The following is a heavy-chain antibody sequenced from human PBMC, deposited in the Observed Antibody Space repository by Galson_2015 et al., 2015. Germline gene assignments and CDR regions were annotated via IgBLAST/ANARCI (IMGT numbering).Heavy chain of an antibody. Sequence: SLRLSCAASAFAFSIYEMNWIRQAPGKGLEWVSYITSTGDTTYYADSVKGRFTVSRDNAKNSLFLQMNSLRAVDTALYYCAKTTVAAGSSWYMDAWGKGTTVTVSS. D-gene: IGHD4-23*01. J-gene: IGHJ6*03. CDR3: AKTTVAAGSSWYMDA. CDR2: ITSTGDTT. CDR1: AFAFSIYE. V-gene: IGHV3-48*03.